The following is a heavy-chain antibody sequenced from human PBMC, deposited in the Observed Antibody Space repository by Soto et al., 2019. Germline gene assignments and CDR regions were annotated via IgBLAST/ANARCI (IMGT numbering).Heavy chain of an antibody. Sequence: GGSLRLSCAASGFTFSSYGMHWVRQAPGKGLEWVAVIWYDGSNKYYADSVKGRFTISRDNSKNTLYLQMNSLRAEDTAVYYCAREDCSSTSCYRGPYYYGMDVWGQGTTVTVSS. J-gene: IGHJ6*02. CDR2: IWYDGSNK. CDR3: AREDCSSTSCYRGPYYYGMDV. D-gene: IGHD2-2*01. V-gene: IGHV3-33*01. CDR1: GFTFSSYG.